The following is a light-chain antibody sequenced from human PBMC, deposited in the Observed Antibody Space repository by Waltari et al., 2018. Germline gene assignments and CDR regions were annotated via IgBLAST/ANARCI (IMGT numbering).Light chain of an antibody. CDR1: PSVLYSSNNKNY. CDR3: QQYYSTPPYT. J-gene: IGKJ2*01. Sequence: DIVMTQSPDSLAVSLCERATINCKSSPSVLYSSNNKNYLAWYQQKPGQPPKLLIYWASTRESGVPDRFSGSGSGTDFTLTISSLQAEDVAVYYCQQYYSTPPYTFGQGTKLEIK. V-gene: IGKV4-1*01. CDR2: WAS.